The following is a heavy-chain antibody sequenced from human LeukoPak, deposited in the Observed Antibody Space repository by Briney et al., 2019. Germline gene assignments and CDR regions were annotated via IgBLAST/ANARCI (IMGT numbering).Heavy chain of an antibody. CDR2: ISGSGDNT. D-gene: IGHD3-22*01. CDR3: AKGGYYDSSGSFYLDY. J-gene: IGHJ4*02. V-gene: IGHV3-23*01. Sequence: GGSLRLSCAASGFTFSNYAMNWVRQAPGKGLEWVSGISGSGDNTYYADSVKGRFTISRDNSKNTLYVQVNSLGTEDTAAYYCAKGGYYDSSGSFYLDYWGRGTLVTVSS. CDR1: GFTFSNYA.